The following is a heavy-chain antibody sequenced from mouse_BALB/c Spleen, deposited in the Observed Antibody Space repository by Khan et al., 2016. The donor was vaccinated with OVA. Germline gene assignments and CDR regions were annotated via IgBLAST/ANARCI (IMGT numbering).Heavy chain of an antibody. CDR2: IRLKSSNYAT. D-gene: IGHD2-2*01. CDR3: TRGYDWYFDV. Sequence: EVQLQESGGGLVQPGGSMKLSCVASGFTFSNYWMNWVRQSPEKGLEWVAEIRLKSSNYATHSAESVKGRFTISRDDSKSSVYLQMNNLSAEDTGIYYCTRGYDWYFDVWGAGTTVTVSS. V-gene: IGHV6-6*02. CDR1: GFTFSNYW. J-gene: IGHJ1*01.